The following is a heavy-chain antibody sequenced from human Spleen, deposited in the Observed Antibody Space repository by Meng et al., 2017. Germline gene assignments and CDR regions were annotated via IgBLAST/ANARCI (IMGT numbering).Heavy chain of an antibody. Sequence: ASVKVSCKASGYTFTGYYMHWVRQAPGQGLEWMGRINPNSGGTNYAQKFQGRVTMTRDTSISTAYMELSRLRSDDTAVYYCARYHLTLRNSFDMWGQGTMVTVSS. CDR2: INPNSGGT. D-gene: IGHD1-14*01. J-gene: IGHJ3*02. CDR1: GYTFTGYY. V-gene: IGHV1-2*06. CDR3: ARYHLTLRNSFDM.